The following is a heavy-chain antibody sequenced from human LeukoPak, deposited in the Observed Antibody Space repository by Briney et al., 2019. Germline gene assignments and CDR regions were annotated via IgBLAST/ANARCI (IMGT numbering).Heavy chain of an antibody. D-gene: IGHD3-16*02. V-gene: IGHV1-2*02. Sequence: ASVKVSCKASGYTFTGYYMHWVRQAPGQGLEWMGWINPNSGGTNYAQKFQGGVTMTRDTSISTAYMELSRLRSDDTAVYYCARVAPLRLGELSFLRFWDYWGQGTLVTVSS. J-gene: IGHJ4*02. CDR3: ARVAPLRLGELSFLRFWDY. CDR2: INPNSGGT. CDR1: GYTFTGYY.